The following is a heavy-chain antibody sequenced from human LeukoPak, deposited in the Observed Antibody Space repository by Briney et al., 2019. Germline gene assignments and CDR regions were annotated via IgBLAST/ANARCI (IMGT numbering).Heavy chain of an antibody. V-gene: IGHV3-30-3*01. D-gene: IGHD6-6*01. CDR1: GFTFSSYA. Sequence: GGSLRLSCAASGFTFSSYAMHWVRQAPGKGLEWVAVISYDGSNKYYADSVKGRFTISRDNSKNTLYLQMNSLRAEDTAVYYCARDLIYSSSSHGFDYWGQGTLVTVSS. J-gene: IGHJ4*02. CDR2: ISYDGSNK. CDR3: ARDLIYSSSSHGFDY.